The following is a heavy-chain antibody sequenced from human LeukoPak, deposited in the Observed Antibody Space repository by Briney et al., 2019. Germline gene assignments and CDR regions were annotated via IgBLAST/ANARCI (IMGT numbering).Heavy chain of an antibody. CDR3: SKDPNGDYVGAFDM. CDR2: ITGSGRGT. J-gene: IGHJ3*02. D-gene: IGHD4-17*01. Sequence: GGSLTLSCTASGLTFSNYATTWVRQAPGKGLEWVSSITGSGRGTYYADSVKGRFSVSRDNSQDTVFLHMNSLRADDTALYYCSKDPNGDYVGAFDMWGPGTMVTVSS. CDR1: GLTFSNYA. V-gene: IGHV3-23*01.